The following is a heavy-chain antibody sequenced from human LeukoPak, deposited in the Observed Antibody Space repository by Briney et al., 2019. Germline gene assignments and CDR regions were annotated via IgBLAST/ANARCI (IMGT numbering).Heavy chain of an antibody. CDR2: INSSSYI. D-gene: IGHD3-10*01. CDR1: GFTFSSYS. CDR3: ARDESSTSFDY. V-gene: IGHV3-21*01. J-gene: IGHJ4*02. Sequence: PGGSLRLSCAASGFTFSSYSMNWARQAPGKGLEWVSSINSSSYIYYADSVKGRFTISRDNAKNSLYLQMNSLRAEDTAVYYCARDESSTSFDYWGQGTLVTVSS.